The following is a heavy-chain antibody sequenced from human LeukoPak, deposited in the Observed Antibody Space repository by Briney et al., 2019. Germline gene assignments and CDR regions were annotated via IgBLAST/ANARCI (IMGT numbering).Heavy chain of an antibody. J-gene: IGHJ6*02. V-gene: IGHV1-46*01. D-gene: IGHD1-1*01. CDR1: GYTFTSYY. CDR3: ARELEPGPYYYYYGMDV. CDR2: INPSGGST. Sequence: ASVKVSCKESGYTFTSYYMHWVRQAPGQGLEWMGIINPSGGSTSYAQKFQGRVTMTRDTSISTAYMELSRLRSDDTAVYYCARELEPGPYYYYYGMDVWGQGTTVTVSS.